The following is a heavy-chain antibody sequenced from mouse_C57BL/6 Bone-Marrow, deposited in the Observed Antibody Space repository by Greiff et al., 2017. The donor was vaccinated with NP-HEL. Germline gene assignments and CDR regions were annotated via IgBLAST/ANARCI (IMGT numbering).Heavy chain of an antibody. D-gene: IGHD4-1*01. CDR2: ISYDGSN. CDR1: GYSITSGYY. J-gene: IGHJ2*02. V-gene: IGHV3-6*01. CDR3: AGTGTIDY. Sequence: VQLQQSGPGLVKPSQSLSLTCSVTGYSITSGYYWNWIRQFPGNKLEWMGYISYDGSNNYNPSLKNRISITRDTSKNQFFLKLNSVTTEDTATYYCAGTGTIDYWGQGTSLTVSS.